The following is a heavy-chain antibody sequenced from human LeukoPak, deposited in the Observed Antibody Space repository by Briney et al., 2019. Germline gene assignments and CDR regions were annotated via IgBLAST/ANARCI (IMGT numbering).Heavy chain of an antibody. J-gene: IGHJ4*02. Sequence: GGSLRLSCEASGFTFSSYWMHWVRQAPGKGLVWVSRINGDGSDTNSADSVKGRFTISGDNAKNTLYLQMNSLRAEDTALYYCVRGLGSGYSYAYGVYWGQGTLVTVSS. CDR3: VRGLGSGYSYAYGVY. V-gene: IGHV3-74*01. CDR2: INGDGSDT. D-gene: IGHD5-18*01. CDR1: GFTFSSYW.